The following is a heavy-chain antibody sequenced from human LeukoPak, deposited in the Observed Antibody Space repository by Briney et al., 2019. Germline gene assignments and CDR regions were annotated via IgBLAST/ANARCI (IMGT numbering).Heavy chain of an antibody. CDR2: TRNKGNSYTT. V-gene: IGHV3-72*01. CDR3: ARVRYCSSTSCRGALDI. CDR1: GFTFSDHY. D-gene: IGHD2-2*01. Sequence: GGSLRLSCAASGFTFSDHYMDWVRQAPGRGLEWVGGTRNKGNSYTTEYAASVKGRFTISRDDSKNSLYLQTNSLKTEDTAVYYCARVRYCSSTSCRGALDIWGQGTMVTVSS. J-gene: IGHJ3*02.